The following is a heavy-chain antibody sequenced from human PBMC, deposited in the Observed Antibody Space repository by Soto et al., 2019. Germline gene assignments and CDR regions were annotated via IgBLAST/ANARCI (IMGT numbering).Heavy chain of an antibody. Sequence: ALAPQSISYSVEGGNCIGHGGSWISKTPGKGLEWIVEINHSGITNYNPSLKSRVTISVDTSKNQFSLKLSSVTAADTAVYYCARGGDPGRIVVVITKLALGPHGMDVWGQGTTVTLSS. CDR3: ARGGDPGRIVVVITKLALGPHGMDV. CDR1: GGNCIGHG. V-gene: IGHV4-34*01. J-gene: IGHJ6*02. CDR2: INHSGIT. D-gene: IGHD3-22*01.